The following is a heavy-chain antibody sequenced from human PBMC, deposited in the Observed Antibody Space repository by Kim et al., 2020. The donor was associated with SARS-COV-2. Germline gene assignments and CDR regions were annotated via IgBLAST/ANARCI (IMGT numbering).Heavy chain of an antibody. CDR2: IIPIFGTA. CDR1: GGTFSSYA. V-gene: IGHV1-69*13. CDR3: AREGGYCSGGSCYSEIYLGMDV. D-gene: IGHD2-15*01. J-gene: IGHJ6*02. Sequence: SVKVSCKASGGTFSSYAISWVRQAPGQGLEWMGGIIPIFGTANYAQKFQGRVTITADESTSTAYMELSSLRSEDTAVYYCAREGGYCSGGSCYSEIYLGMDVWGQGTTVTVSS.